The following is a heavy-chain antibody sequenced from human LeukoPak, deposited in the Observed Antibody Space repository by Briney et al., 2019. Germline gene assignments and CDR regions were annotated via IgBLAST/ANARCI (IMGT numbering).Heavy chain of an antibody. D-gene: IGHD3-9*01. Sequence: SETLSLTCTVSGYSISSGYYWGWIRQPPGKGLEWIGSIYYSGSTYYNPSLKSRVTISVDTSKNQFSLKLSSVTAADTAVYYCARAHYYDILTGLLFDPWGQGTLVTVSS. CDR3: ARAHYYDILTGLLFDP. CDR2: IYYSGST. V-gene: IGHV4-38-2*02. CDR1: GYSISSGYY. J-gene: IGHJ5*02.